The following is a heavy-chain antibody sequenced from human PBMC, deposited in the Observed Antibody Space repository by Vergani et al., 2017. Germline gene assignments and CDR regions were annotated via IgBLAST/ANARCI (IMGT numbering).Heavy chain of an antibody. CDR1: GFTFSSYS. CDR2: ISSSSSTI. D-gene: IGHD6-19*01. V-gene: IGHV3-48*01. CDR3: ASESSGGSGWYVYFDY. Sequence: EVQLVESGGGLVQPGGSLRLSCAASGFTFSSYSMNWVRQAPGKGLVWVSYISSSSSTIYYADSVKGRFTISRDNAKNSLYLQMNSLRAADTAVYYCASESSGGSGWYVYFDYWGQGTLVTVSS. J-gene: IGHJ4*02.